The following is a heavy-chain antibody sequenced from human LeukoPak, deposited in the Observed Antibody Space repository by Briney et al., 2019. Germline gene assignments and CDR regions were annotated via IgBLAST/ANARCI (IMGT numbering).Heavy chain of an antibody. V-gene: IGHV3-30*02. CDR1: GFTFSNSG. J-gene: IGHJ4*02. D-gene: IGHD3-10*01. CDR2: IRNDGSIR. Sequence: GGSLRLSCAPSGFTFSNSGMHWVRQAPGKGLEGVAFIRNDGSIRYYADSMKGRFTISRDNSKNTLYLQMSSLRVDDTAVYYCAKGRAGMVRGVCDYWGQGTLVTVSS. CDR3: AKGRAGMVRGVCDY.